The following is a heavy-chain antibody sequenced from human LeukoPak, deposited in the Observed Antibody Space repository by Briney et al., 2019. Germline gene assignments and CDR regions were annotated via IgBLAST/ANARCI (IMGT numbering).Heavy chain of an antibody. D-gene: IGHD6-13*01. J-gene: IGHJ6*03. CDR1: GGSISSSSYY. CDR2: IYYSGST. V-gene: IGHV4-39*07. Sequence: KTSETLPLTCSVSGGSISSSSYYWGWIRQPPGKGLEWIGTIYYSGSTYYNPSLKSRVTISVDTSKNQFSLKLSSVTAADTAVYYCARGRSDSSSWYCLEVWGKGTTVTVSS. CDR3: ARGRSDSSSWYCLEV.